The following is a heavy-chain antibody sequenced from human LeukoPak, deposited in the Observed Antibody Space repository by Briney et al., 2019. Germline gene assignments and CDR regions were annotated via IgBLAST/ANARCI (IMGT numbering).Heavy chain of an antibody. D-gene: IGHD1-1*01. V-gene: IGHV4-34*01. CDR3: ARGPTISETGYFDY. CDR2: VNHRGDT. CDR1: GGSFTGYY. J-gene: IGHJ4*03. Sequence: SETLSLTCAVYGGSFTGYYWSWIRQSPGKGLQWIAEVNHRGDTNYNPSVKGRVTISVDTSKNQFSLKVTSLTAADTAVYYCARGPTISETGYFDYWGQGTLVTVSA.